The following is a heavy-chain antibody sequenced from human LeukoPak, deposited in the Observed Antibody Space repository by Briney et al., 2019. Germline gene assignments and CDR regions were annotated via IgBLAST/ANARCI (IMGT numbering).Heavy chain of an antibody. CDR1: GDTFTGYY. D-gene: IGHD4-23*01. CDR2: INPSSGGT. J-gene: IGHJ5*02. CDR3: ARDLNGGNSA. V-gene: IGHV1-2*02. Sequence: ASVKVSCKASGDTFTGYYMHWVRQAPGQGLEWMGWINPSSGGTNYAQKFQGRVTMTRDTSINIDYMELSSLRSDDQAGYYCARDLNGGNSAWGQGTLVTVSS.